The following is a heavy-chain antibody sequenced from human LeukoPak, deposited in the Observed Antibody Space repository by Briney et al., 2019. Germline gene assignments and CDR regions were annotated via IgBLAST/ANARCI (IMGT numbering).Heavy chain of an antibody. Sequence: SETLSLTCTVSGGSISSYYWSWIRQPPGKGLEWIGYIYYSGSTNYNPSLKSRVTISVDTSKNQFSLKLSSVTAADAAVYYCARDLVGKVDPWGQGTLVTVSS. D-gene: IGHD2-2*01. CDR1: GGSISSYY. CDR3: ARDLVGKVDP. V-gene: IGHV4-59*01. J-gene: IGHJ5*02. CDR2: IYYSGST.